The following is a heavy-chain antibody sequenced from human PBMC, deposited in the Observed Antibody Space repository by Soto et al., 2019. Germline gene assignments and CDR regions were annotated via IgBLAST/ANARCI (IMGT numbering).Heavy chain of an antibody. CDR3: ATQEVGGSYVYTFDP. J-gene: IGHJ5*02. D-gene: IGHD1-26*01. CDR1: GGSISSSSYY. CDR2: IYYSGST. V-gene: IGHV4-39*02. Sequence: PSETLSLTCTVSGGSISSSSYYWGWIRQPPGKGLEWIGSIYYSGSTYYKPSLKSRVTISVDTSKNHYSLKLSSVTAADTAVYYCATQEVGGSYVYTFDPWGQGTLVTVS.